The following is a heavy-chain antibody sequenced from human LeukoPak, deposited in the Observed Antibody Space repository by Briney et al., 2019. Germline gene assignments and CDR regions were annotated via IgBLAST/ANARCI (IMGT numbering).Heavy chain of an antibody. CDR2: INPNSGVT. CDR1: GYRFTGCY. CDR3: ARQQEVSGYFDY. D-gene: IGHD3-16*02. J-gene: IGHJ4*02. V-gene: IGHV1-2*02. Sequence: ASVKVSCKASGYRFTGCYMHWVRQAPGQGLEWMGWINPNSGVTNYAQNFQGRVSMTRDTSISTAYMELSRLRADDTAVYYCARQQEVSGYFDYWGQGTLVTVSS.